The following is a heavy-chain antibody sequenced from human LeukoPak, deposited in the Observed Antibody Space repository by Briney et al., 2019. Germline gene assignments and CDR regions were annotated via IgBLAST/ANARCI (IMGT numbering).Heavy chain of an antibody. CDR3: ARDLSGYYATGAFDI. CDR2: IYYNGST. J-gene: IGHJ3*02. D-gene: IGHD3-22*01. V-gene: IGHV4-61*01. Sequence: SETLSLTCTVSGGSVSSGSYYWHWIRQPPGKGLEWIGYIYYNGSTNYNPSLKSRVTISVDTSKNQFSLKLSSVTAADTAVYYCARDLSGYYATGAFDIWGQGTMVTVSS. CDR1: GGSVSSGSYY.